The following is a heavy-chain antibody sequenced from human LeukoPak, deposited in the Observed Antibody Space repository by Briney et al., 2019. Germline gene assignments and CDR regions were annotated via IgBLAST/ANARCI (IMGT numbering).Heavy chain of an antibody. D-gene: IGHD2-2*01. CDR1: GFTVSSNY. V-gene: IGHV3-66*01. CDR2: IYSGGST. Sequence: PGGSLRLSCAASGFTVSSNYMSWVRQAPGKGLEWVSVIYSGGSTYYADSVKGRFTIYRDNSKNTLYLQMHSLRAEDTAVYYCARGGFSYCSSTRCYAHWGQGTLVTVSS. J-gene: IGHJ4*02. CDR3: ARGGFSYCSSTRCYAH.